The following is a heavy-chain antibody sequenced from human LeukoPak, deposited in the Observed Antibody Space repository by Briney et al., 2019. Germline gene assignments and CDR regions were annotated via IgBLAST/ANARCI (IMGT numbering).Heavy chain of an antibody. D-gene: IGHD3-3*01. J-gene: IGHJ3*02. CDR2: FYTSGST. Sequence: PSETLSLTCNVSGASISSNYWSWIRQPAGKGLEWMGRFYTSGSTNYNPSLKSRVTMSVDTSKNQFSLKLNSVTAADTAMYYCARGEASVLRFLEWPPDAFDIWGQGTMVTVSS. CDR3: ARGEASVLRFLEWPPDAFDI. CDR1: GASISSNY. V-gene: IGHV4-4*07.